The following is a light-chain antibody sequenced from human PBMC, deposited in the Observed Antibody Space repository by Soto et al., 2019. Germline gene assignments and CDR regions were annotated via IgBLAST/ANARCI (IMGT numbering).Light chain of an antibody. CDR3: QQSNGALTWT. CDR1: QSIGRF. V-gene: IGKV1-39*01. CDR2: VAS. J-gene: IGKJ1*01. Sequence: DIQMTQSPSSLSASVGDRVTITCRSSQSIGRFLNWHQQKPGKAPNVLINVASTLRSGVPSRFSGSGSGTDFTLTINNLQPEDFGTYYCQQSNGALTWTFGQGTKVDIK.